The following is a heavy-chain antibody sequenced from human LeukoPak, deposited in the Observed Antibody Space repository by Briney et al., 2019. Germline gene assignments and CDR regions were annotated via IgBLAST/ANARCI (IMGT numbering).Heavy chain of an antibody. CDR1: GGSISSGSYY. J-gene: IGHJ4*02. CDR3: ARGHYSGYDFDY. CDR2: IYTSGST. Sequence: PSETLSLTCTVSGGSISSGSYYWSWIRQPAGKGLEWIGRIYTSGSTNYNPSLKSRVTISVDTSKNQFSLKLSSVTAADTAVYYCARGHYSGYDFDYWGQGTLVTVSS. D-gene: IGHD5-12*01. V-gene: IGHV4-61*02.